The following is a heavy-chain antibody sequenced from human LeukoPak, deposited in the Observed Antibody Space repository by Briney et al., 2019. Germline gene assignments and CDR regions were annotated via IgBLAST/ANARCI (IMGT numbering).Heavy chain of an antibody. Sequence: ASVKLSCKASGYTFTSYAMNWMRHAPPQGLEWMERSNTNTGNPTYAQGFTGRFVFSLDTSVSTAYLQISSLKAEDTAVYYCAREESITGTTVNPVDYWGQGTLVTVSS. CDR2: SNTNTGNP. CDR3: AREESITGTTVNPVDY. J-gene: IGHJ4*02. D-gene: IGHD1-20*01. V-gene: IGHV7-4-1*02. CDR1: GYTFTSYA.